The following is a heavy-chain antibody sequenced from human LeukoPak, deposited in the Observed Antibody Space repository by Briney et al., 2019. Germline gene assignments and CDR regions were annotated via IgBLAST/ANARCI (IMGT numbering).Heavy chain of an antibody. CDR2: INPNSGGT. J-gene: IGHJ5*02. CDR3: ARDLYYYDSSGYYP. V-gene: IGHV1-2*02. CDR1: GYTFTGYH. Sequence: ASVKVSCKASGYTFTGYHMHWVRQAPGQGLEWMGWINPNSGGTNYAQKFQGRVTMTRDTSISTAYMELSRLRSDDTAVYYCARDLYYYDSSGYYPWGQGTLVTVSS. D-gene: IGHD3-22*01.